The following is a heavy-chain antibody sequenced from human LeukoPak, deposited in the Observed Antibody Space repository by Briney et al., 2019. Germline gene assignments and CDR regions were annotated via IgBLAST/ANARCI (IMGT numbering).Heavy chain of an antibody. CDR2: IYTSGST. CDR3: AREDVRGSGYYRMPFDY. D-gene: IGHD3-22*01. J-gene: IGHJ4*02. Sequence: PSETLSLTCTVSGGSISSYYWSWIRQPAGKGLEWIGRIYTSGSTNYNPSLKSRVTMSVDTSKNQFSLKLSSVTAADTAVYYCAREDVRGSGYYRMPFDYWGQGTLVTVSS. V-gene: IGHV4-4*07. CDR1: GGSISSYY.